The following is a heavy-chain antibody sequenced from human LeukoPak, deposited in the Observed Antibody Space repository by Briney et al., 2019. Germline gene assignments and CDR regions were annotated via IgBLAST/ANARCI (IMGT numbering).Heavy chain of an antibody. Sequence: GGSLRLSCAASGFSFSSYAMGWVRQAPGRGLEWVSIITGSSGSTYYADSVKGRFTISRDNSKNTLYLQMNSLRAEDTAVYYCARANSTTPWDYWGQGTLVTVSS. CDR1: GFSFSSYA. J-gene: IGHJ4*02. V-gene: IGHV3-23*01. D-gene: IGHD5/OR15-5a*01. CDR2: ITGSSGST. CDR3: ARANSTTPWDY.